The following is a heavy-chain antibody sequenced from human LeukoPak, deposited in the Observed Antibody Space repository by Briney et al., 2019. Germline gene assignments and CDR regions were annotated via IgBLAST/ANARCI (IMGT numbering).Heavy chain of an antibody. CDR1: GFTFSSYE. D-gene: IGHD5-18*01. V-gene: IGHV3-48*03. CDR3: AKRGYSYGYHFDY. Sequence: GGSLRLSCAASGFTFSSYEMNWVRQAPGKGLEWVSYISSSGSTIYYADSVKGRFTISRDNAKSSLYLQMNSLRAEDTAVYYCAKRGYSYGYHFDYWGQGTLVTVSS. J-gene: IGHJ4*02. CDR2: ISSSGSTI.